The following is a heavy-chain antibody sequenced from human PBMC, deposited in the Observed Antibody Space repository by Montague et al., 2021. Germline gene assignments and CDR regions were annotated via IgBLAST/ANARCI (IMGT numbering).Heavy chain of an antibody. V-gene: IGHV4-34*01. Sequence: SETLSLTCAVYGGSFSGHCWSWIRQPPGKGLEWIGEINHSGSTNYNPSLKSRVTMSVDTSKNQFSLNLSSVTAADTAVYYCARYLHTSKYSGSHYLSRQYGMDVWGQGTTVPVSS. CDR1: GGSFSGHC. CDR3: ARYLHTSKYSGSHYLSRQYGMDV. D-gene: IGHD1-26*01. CDR2: INHSGST. J-gene: IGHJ6*02.